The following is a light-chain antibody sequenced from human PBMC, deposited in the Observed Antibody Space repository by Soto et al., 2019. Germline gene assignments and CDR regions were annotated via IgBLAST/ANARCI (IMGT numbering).Light chain of an antibody. CDR2: GAS. Sequence: EIVMTQSPATLSVSPGERATLSCRASQSVSSNFAWYQQKPGQAPRLLIYGASSRATGIPDRFSGSGSGTDFTLTISSLQSEDFAVYYCQQYNTWPPITFGQGTLLEIK. V-gene: IGKV3D-15*01. J-gene: IGKJ5*01. CDR3: QQYNTWPPIT. CDR1: QSVSSN.